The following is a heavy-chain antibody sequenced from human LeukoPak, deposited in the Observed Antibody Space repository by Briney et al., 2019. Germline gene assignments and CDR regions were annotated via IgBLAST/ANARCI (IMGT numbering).Heavy chain of an antibody. V-gene: IGHV5-51*01. CDR3: ARAPPGLSYRGYHSGFDH. CDR1: GYNFINYW. Sequence: GESLKISCKGSGYNFINYWIAWVRQMPGKDLEWMGIIYPGDSDTRYSLSFEGQVTISADKSTSIVYLQWSSLKASDSDMYYCARAPPGLSYRGYHSGFDHWGQGALGTVSS. J-gene: IGHJ4*02. CDR2: IYPGDSDT. D-gene: IGHD5-12*01.